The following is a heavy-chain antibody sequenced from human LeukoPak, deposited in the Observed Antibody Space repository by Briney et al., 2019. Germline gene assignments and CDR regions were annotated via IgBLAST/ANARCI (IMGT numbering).Heavy chain of an antibody. CDR2: IDPSDSYT. CDR3: ARQVYGSGSYGHFDF. D-gene: IGHD3-10*01. CDR1: GYSSPTYW. J-gene: IGHJ4*02. V-gene: IGHV5-10-1*01. Sequence: GEPLKISCQGSGYSSPTYWITWARQIPGKGLEWIGRIDPSDSYTNYSPSFHGHVTISADKSISTAYLQWGSLKASDAALYYCARQVYGSGSYGHFDFWGQGTLLTVSS.